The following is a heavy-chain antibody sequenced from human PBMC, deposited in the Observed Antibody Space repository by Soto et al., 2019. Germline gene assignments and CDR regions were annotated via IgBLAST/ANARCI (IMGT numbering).Heavy chain of an antibody. CDR1: CVSISSGGYY. D-gene: IGHD6-13*01. CDR2: IFYSGSA. V-gene: IGHV4-31*02. Sequence: SETLSLTWTVSCVSISSGGYYLRWIRQSPGKGLEWIGYIFYSGSAYYTPSLKSRLTISVDTSNNQYFLKLASVTAADTAVYYCARESLSWCLDYWGQGTPVTVPS. CDR3: ARESLSWCLDY. J-gene: IGHJ4*02.